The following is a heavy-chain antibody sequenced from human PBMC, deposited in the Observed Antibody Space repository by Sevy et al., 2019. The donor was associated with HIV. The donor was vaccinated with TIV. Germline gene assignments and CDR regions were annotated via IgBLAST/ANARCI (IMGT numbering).Heavy chain of an antibody. J-gene: IGHJ3*02. CDR1: GGSFSGYY. D-gene: IGHD2-2*01. CDR3: ARHCSGTSCSHAFDI. CDR2: INHSGST. Sequence: SETLSLTCAVYGGSFSGYYWSWIRQPPGKGLEWIGEINHSGSTNYNPSLKSRVSISVDTSKNQFSLKLSSVTAADTAVYYCARHCSGTSCSHAFDIWGQGTMVTVSS. V-gene: IGHV4-34*01.